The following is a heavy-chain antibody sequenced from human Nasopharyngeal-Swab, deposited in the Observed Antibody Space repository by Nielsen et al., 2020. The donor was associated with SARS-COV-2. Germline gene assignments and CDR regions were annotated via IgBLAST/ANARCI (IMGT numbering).Heavy chain of an antibody. CDR2: MNPNSGNT. D-gene: IGHD2-8*01. V-gene: IGHV1-8*01. CDR3: ARATRGLADIVLMVYTMVYYGMDV. J-gene: IGHJ6*02. Sequence: ASVKVSCKASGYTFTSYDINWVRQATGQGLAWMGWMNPNSGNTGYAQKFQGRVTMTRNTSISTAYMELSSLRSEDTAVYYCARATRGLADIVLMVYTMVYYGMDVWGQGTTVTVSS. CDR1: GYTFTSYD.